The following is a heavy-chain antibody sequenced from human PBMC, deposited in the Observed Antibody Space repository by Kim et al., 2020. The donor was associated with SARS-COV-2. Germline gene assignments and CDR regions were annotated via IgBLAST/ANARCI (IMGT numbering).Heavy chain of an antibody. V-gene: IGHV3-30*03. Sequence: GGSLRLSCAASGFTFSSYGMHWVRQAPGKGLEWVAVISYDGSNKYYADSVKGRFTISRDNSKNTLYLQMNSLRAEDTAVYYCAVGAYGDYGVYWGQGTLVTVSS. CDR1: GFTFSSYG. D-gene: IGHD4-17*01. CDR2: ISYDGSNK. J-gene: IGHJ4*02. CDR3: AVGAYGDYGVY.